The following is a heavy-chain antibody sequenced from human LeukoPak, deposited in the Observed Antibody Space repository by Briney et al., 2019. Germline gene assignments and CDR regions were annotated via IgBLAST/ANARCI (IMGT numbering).Heavy chain of an antibody. CDR1: GFTFSSYG. Sequence: GGSLRLSCAASGFTFSSYGMSWVRQTPGKGLEWIGRIRSKPYNYATEYSASVRGRFIFSRDDSKNTAFLQMNSLKTGDTAVYCCTRSEYSIGWSRRWGQGTLVIVSS. D-gene: IGHD6-19*01. V-gene: IGHV3-73*01. CDR2: IRSKPYNYAT. J-gene: IGHJ1*01. CDR3: TRSEYSIGWSRR.